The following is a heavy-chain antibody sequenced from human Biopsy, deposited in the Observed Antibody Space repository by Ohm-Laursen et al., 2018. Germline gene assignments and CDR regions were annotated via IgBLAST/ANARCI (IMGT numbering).Heavy chain of an antibody. CDR2: NIPILGTG. Sequence: SVKVSCKAPGGTFSNYGVNWVRQAPGQGLEWLGGNIPILGTGNYAQKFRDRVTVAADTSTSTATMELRSLRSDDTAVYYCATKLTGYFHHWGQGTLVSVSS. D-gene: IGHD3-9*01. CDR1: GGTFSNYG. V-gene: IGHV1-69*06. CDR3: ATKLTGYFHH. J-gene: IGHJ1*01.